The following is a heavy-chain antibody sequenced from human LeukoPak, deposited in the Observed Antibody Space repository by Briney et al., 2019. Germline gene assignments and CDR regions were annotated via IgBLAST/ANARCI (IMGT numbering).Heavy chain of an antibody. V-gene: IGHV3-74*03. CDR2: IHGDGTST. D-gene: IGHD4-17*01. Sequence: GGSLRLSCAGSGFTFSSYWMHWVRQAPGKGLVWASRIHGDGTSTKYANSVKGRFTISRDNAKNTLYLQMNSLRAEDTAVYYCARGYGDYVAYFDYWGQGTLVTVSS. J-gene: IGHJ4*02. CDR3: ARGYGDYVAYFDY. CDR1: GFTFSSYW.